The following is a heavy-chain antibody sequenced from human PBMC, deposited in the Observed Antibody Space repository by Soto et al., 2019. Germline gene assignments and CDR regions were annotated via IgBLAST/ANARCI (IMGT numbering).Heavy chain of an antibody. V-gene: IGHV4-39*01. CDR2: IYYSGST. CDR1: GGSISSSSYY. CDR3: ARQYYDSRGYSIDY. Sequence: PSETLSLTCTVSGGSISSSSYYWGWIRQPPGKGLEWIGSIYYSGSTYYNPSLKSRVTISVDTSKSQFSLKLSSVTAADTAVYSCARQYYDSRGYSIDYWGQGXLVTVPS. J-gene: IGHJ4*02. D-gene: IGHD3-22*01.